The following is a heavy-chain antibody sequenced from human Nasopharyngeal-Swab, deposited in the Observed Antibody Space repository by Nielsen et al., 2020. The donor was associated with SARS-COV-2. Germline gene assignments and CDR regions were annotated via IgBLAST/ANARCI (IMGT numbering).Heavy chain of an antibody. D-gene: IGHD1-26*01. CDR3: AREIVGASYYYCGMDV. V-gene: IGHV1-46*01. Sequence: WVRQAPGQGREWLGIINHSGGSTSYAQKFQGRVTMTRDTSTSTVYMELSSLRSEYTAVYYCAREIVGASYYYCGMDVWGQGTTVTVSS. CDR2: INHSGGST. J-gene: IGHJ6*02.